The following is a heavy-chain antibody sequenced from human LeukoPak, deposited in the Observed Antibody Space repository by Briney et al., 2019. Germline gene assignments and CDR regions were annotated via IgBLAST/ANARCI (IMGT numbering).Heavy chain of an antibody. D-gene: IGHD1-1*01. V-gene: IGHV4-59*12. CDR3: ARDPVRYAFDI. CDR1: GGSISSYY. Sequence: PSETLSLTCTVSGGSISSYYWSWIRQPPGKGLEWIGYIYYTGNTNYNPSLKSRVTISVDTSKNQFSLKLSSVTAADTAVYYCARDPVRYAFDIWGQGTMVTVSS. CDR2: IYYTGNT. J-gene: IGHJ3*02.